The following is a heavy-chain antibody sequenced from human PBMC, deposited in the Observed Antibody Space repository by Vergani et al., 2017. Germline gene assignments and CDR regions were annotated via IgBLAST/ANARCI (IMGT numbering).Heavy chain of an antibody. CDR1: GYSISSGYS. J-gene: IGHJ4*02. Sequence: QVQLQESGPGLVKPSETLSLTCAVSGYSISSGYSWGWIRQPPGKGLEWIGNIYHSGSTYYNPSLKSRVTMSVDTSKNQFSLKLSSVTAADTAVYYCARDDCSGGSCYSSYWGQGTLVTVSS. V-gene: IGHV4-38-2*02. D-gene: IGHD2-15*01. CDR3: ARDDCSGGSCYSSY. CDR2: IYHSGST.